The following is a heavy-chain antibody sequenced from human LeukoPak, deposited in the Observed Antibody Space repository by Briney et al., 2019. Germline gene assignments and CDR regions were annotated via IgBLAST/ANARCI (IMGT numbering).Heavy chain of an antibody. D-gene: IGHD1-26*01. J-gene: IGHJ6*03. Sequence: PGGSLRLSCAASGFTFSSYAMSWVRQAPGKGLEWVSAISGSGGSTYYADSVKGRFTISRDNSKNTLYLQMNSLRAEDTAVYYCAKGCARELLGVSYYYYYYMDVWGKGTTVTISS. CDR1: GFTFSSYA. CDR2: ISGSGGST. V-gene: IGHV3-23*01. CDR3: AKGCARELLGVSYYYYYYMDV.